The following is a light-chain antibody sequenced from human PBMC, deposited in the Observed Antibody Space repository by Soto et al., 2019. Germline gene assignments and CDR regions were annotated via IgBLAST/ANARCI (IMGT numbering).Light chain of an antibody. CDR2: EAT. J-gene: IGLJ1*01. CDR3: SSFTSTSTRL. Sequence: QSALTHPASVSGSPGQSITISCTGTSSDIGSYDYVSWYQQHPGKAPNLIIYEATDRPSGVSNRFSGSKSGNTASLTISGLQAEDEADYYCSSFTSTSTRLFGSGTKVTVL. CDR1: SSDIGSYDY. V-gene: IGLV2-14*01.